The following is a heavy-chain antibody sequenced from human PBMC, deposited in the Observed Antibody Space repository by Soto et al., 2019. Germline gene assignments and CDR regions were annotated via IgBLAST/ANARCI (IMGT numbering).Heavy chain of an antibody. V-gene: IGHV1-18*01. J-gene: IGHJ6*02. CDR3: ARGGRDGMDV. CDR1: GFTFTTYG. D-gene: IGHD3-10*01. CDR2: ISAYNGNT. Sequence: QVQLVQSGAEVKKPGASVKVSCKASGFTFTTYGFTWVRQAPGQGLEWMGWISAYNGNTNYAQKFQGRVTMTTDTSTSTVYLELRSLKSDDTAVYCCARGGRDGMDVWGQGTRVTLSS.